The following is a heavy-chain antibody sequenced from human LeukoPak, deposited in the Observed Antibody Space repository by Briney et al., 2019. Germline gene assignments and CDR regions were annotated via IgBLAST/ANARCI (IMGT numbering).Heavy chain of an antibody. J-gene: IGHJ4*02. V-gene: IGHV3-74*01. CDR1: GFSFSNYW. CDR3: VRGNDYGGPHY. Sequence: GGSLRLSCAASGFSFSNYWMHWVRQAPGKGLVWVSRIDRDGSRINYADSVKGRFTISRDNGKNTLFLQMNSLRAEDAAVYYCVRGNDYGGPHYWGQGTLVTVSS. CDR2: IDRDGSRI. D-gene: IGHD4-23*01.